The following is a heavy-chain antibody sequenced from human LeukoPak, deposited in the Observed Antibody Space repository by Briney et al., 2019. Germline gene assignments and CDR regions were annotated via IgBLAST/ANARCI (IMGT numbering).Heavy chain of an antibody. J-gene: IGHJ6*02. Sequence: PGGSLRLSCAVSGFTFSNFVMNWVRQGPGKGLEWVAGINDSGGRTHYADSVKGRFTISRANSNNTLYLHMNNLRADDTARYYCAKGLRSSNYYYGMDMWGQGTTVTVSS. CDR3: AKGLRSSNYYYGMDM. CDR1: GFTFSNFV. D-gene: IGHD6-13*01. V-gene: IGHV3-23*01. CDR2: INDSGGRT.